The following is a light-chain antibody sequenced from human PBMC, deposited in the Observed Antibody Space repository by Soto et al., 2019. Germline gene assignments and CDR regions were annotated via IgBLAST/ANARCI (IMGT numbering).Light chain of an antibody. CDR1: QSVSGN. CDR2: GAS. Sequence: EIVMTQSPATLSVSPGERATLSCRASQSVSGNLAWYQQKPGQAPRLLIYGASTRATGIPARFSGNGSGTEFTLTITSLQSEDFAVYYCQQYNDWPPLTFGGGTKVEIK. V-gene: IGKV3-15*01. CDR3: QQYNDWPPLT. J-gene: IGKJ4*01.